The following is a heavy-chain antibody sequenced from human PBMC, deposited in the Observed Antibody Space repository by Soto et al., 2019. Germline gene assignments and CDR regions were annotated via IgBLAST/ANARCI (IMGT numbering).Heavy chain of an antibody. CDR3: AKGGGSYYYYYGMDV. Sequence: PGGSLRLSCAASGFTFSSYAMSWVRQAPGKGLGWVSAISGSGGSTYYADSVKGRFTISRDNSKNTLYLQMNRLRAEDTAVYYCAKGGGSYYYYYGMDVWGQRTTVTVSS. CDR1: GFTFSSYA. V-gene: IGHV3-23*01. D-gene: IGHD1-26*01. J-gene: IGHJ6*02. CDR2: ISGSGGST.